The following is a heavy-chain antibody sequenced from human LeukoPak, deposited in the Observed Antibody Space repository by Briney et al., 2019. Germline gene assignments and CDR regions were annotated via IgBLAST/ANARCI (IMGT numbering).Heavy chain of an antibody. V-gene: IGHV4-39*01. CDR2: IYYSGST. J-gene: IGHJ4*02. CDR3: ARRGLIDY. Sequence: PSETLSLTCTVSGGSISSSSYYWGWIRQPPGKGLEWIGSIYYSGSTYYNPSLKSRVTISVDTSKNQFSLNLSSVTAADTAVYYCARRGLIDYWGRGTLVTVSS. CDR1: GGSISSSSYY. D-gene: IGHD3/OR15-3a*01.